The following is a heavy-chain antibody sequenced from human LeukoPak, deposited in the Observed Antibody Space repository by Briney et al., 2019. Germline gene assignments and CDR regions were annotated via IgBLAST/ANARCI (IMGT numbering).Heavy chain of an antibody. Sequence: PGGSLRLSCAASGFTFSSYGMHWVRQAPGKGLEWVAVMSFDGSHTYYADSVKGRFTISRDNSKNTLYLQMNSLRAEDTAVYYCAKDLGDDYEVAGYWGQGTLVTVSS. CDR3: AKDLGDDYEVAGY. CDR2: MSFDGSHT. D-gene: IGHD4-17*01. CDR1: GFTFSSYG. J-gene: IGHJ4*02. V-gene: IGHV3-30*18.